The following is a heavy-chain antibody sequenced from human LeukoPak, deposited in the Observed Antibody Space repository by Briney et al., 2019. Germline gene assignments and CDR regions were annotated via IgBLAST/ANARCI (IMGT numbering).Heavy chain of an antibody. CDR2: ISGSGGST. CDR3: ARDYDTSGSYFDFFDY. J-gene: IGHJ4*02. D-gene: IGHD3-22*01. V-gene: IGHV3-23*01. CDR1: GFTFSSYA. Sequence: GGSLRLSCAASGFTFSSYAMSWVRQAPGKGLEWVSAISGSGGSTYYADSVKGRFTISRDNSKNTLYLQMNSLRAEDTAVYYCARDYDTSGSYFDFFDYWGQGTLVTVYS.